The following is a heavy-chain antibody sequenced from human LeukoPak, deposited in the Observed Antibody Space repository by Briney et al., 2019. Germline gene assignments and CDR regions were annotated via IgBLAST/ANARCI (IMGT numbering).Heavy chain of an antibody. CDR1: GFTFSSYG. CDR3: AKGRYHLATVTLLDY. D-gene: IGHD4-17*01. Sequence: GGSLRLSCAASGFTFSSYGMHWVRQAPGKGLEWVAVISYDGPNKYYADSVKGRFTISRVNSKNTLYLQMNSVRAEDTAIYYCAKGRYHLATVTLLDYWGQGTLVTVSS. J-gene: IGHJ4*02. V-gene: IGHV3-30*18. CDR2: ISYDGPNK.